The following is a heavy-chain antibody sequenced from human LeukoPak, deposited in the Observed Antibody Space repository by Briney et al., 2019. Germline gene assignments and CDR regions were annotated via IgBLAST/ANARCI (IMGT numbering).Heavy chain of an antibody. V-gene: IGHV1-2*02. Sequence: ASVKVSCKASGYTFINYYIHWVRQAPGQGLEWMGWINPNSGGTNYAQKFQDRGTMTRDTSINTVYMELGRLRSDDMAVYYCARDSRVVRGVIGRAIADYWGQGTLVTVSS. CDR1: GYTFINYY. D-gene: IGHD3-10*01. CDR3: ARDSRVVRGVIGRAIADY. CDR2: INPNSGGT. J-gene: IGHJ4*02.